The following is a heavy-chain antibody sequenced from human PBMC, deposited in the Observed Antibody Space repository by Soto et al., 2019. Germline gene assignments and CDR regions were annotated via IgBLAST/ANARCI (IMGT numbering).Heavy chain of an antibody. J-gene: IGHJ4*02. Sequence: EVQLVESGGGLVQPGGSLRLSCAASGLTFSNYWMHWVRHAPGKGLVWVSRIVGDGSDTRYADSVKGRFTVSRDNAKNMGYLQMSSLRVDDTAVYDCAAHRRGWQEDYWGQGTLVTVSS. CDR2: IVGDGSDT. D-gene: IGHD6-19*01. CDR3: AAHRRGWQEDY. V-gene: IGHV3-74*01. CDR1: GLTFSNYW.